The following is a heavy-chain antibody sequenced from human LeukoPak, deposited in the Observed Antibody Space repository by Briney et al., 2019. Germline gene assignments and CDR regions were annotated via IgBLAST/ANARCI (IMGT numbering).Heavy chain of an antibody. D-gene: IGHD1-26*01. J-gene: IGHJ3*02. V-gene: IGHV4-59*01. Sequence: TSETLSLTCTVSGGSISSYYWSWIRQPPGKGLEWIGYIYYSGSTNYNPSLKSRVTISVDTSKNQFSLKLSSVTAADTAVYYCARVLVGANDAFDIWGQGAMVAVSS. CDR2: IYYSGST. CDR1: GGSISSYY. CDR3: ARVLVGANDAFDI.